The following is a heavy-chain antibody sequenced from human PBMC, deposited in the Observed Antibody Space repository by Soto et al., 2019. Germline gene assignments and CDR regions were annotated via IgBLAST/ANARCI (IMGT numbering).Heavy chain of an antibody. CDR2: ISSSGSTI. CDR3: ARGWLARRNWFDP. CDR1: GFTFSSYE. J-gene: IGHJ5*02. V-gene: IGHV3-48*03. D-gene: IGHD6-6*01. Sequence: EVQLVESGGGLVQPGGSLRLSCAASGFTFSSYEMNWVRLAPGKGLEWVSYISSSGSTIYYADSVKGRFTISRDNAKNSLLLQMNSLGAEETAVYYCARGWLARRNWFDPWGQGTLVTVSS.